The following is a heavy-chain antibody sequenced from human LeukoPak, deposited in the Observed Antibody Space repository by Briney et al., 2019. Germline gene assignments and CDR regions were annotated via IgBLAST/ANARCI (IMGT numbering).Heavy chain of an antibody. J-gene: IGHJ3*02. CDR3: ARDTGSGYCSGGRCRGAFDI. CDR2: IKGDGIST. V-gene: IGHV3-74*01. CDR1: GFDFSSNW. D-gene: IGHD2-15*01. Sequence: PGGSLRLSCAASGFDFSSNWMHWVRHAPGQGLVWVSRIKGDGISTNYADSVKGRFTISRDIAKNTLYLQMNSLRAEDTAVYYCARDTGSGYCSGGRCRGAFDIWGQGTMVTVSS.